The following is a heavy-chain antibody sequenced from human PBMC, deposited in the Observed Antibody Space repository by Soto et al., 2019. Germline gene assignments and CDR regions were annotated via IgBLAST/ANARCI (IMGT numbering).Heavy chain of an antibody. CDR2: ISWNSGSI. J-gene: IGHJ6*02. Sequence: EVQLVESGGGLVQPGRSLRLSCAASGFTFDDYAMHWVRQAPGKGLEWVSGISWNSGSIGYADSVKGRFTISRDNAKNSLYLQMNSLRAEDTALYYCAKDMGILGATIYYYYGMDVWGQGTTVTVSS. CDR1: GFTFDDYA. V-gene: IGHV3-9*01. D-gene: IGHD1-26*01. CDR3: AKDMGILGATIYYYYGMDV.